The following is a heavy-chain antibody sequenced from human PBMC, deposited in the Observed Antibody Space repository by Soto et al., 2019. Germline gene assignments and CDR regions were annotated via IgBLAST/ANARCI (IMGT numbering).Heavy chain of an antibody. CDR3: ARDAPPEDY. Sequence: QVQLVQSGTEVKKPGASVKVACKASGYTFTSYGISWVRQAPGQGLKWMGWVRAYNGNTHYAQKLQGRVPLPTVTSTSTAYMAPRSLRSDDPAVYYCARDAPPEDYGGQGTLVTVSS. CDR1: GYTFTSYG. CDR2: VRAYNGNT. J-gene: IGHJ4*02. V-gene: IGHV1-18*01.